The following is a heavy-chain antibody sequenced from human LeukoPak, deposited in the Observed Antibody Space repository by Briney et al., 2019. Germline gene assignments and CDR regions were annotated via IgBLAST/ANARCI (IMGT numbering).Heavy chain of an antibody. D-gene: IGHD3-3*01. J-gene: IGHJ6*02. V-gene: IGHV1-8*01. Sequence: ASVKVSCKVSGYTLTELSMHLVRQATGQGPEWMGWMNPNSGNTGYAQKFQGRVTMTRNTSISTAYMELSSLRSEDTAVYYCARWMTYYDFWSGPPLYYYYGMDVWGQGTTVTVSS. CDR3: ARWMTYYDFWSGPPLYYYYGMDV. CDR1: GYTLTELS. CDR2: MNPNSGNT.